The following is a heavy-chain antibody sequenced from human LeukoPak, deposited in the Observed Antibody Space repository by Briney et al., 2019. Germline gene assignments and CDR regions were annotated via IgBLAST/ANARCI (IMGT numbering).Heavy chain of an antibody. CDR3: ASAGSSSGYFAY. CDR2: IYYSGST. D-gene: IGHD6-6*01. CDR1: GGSISTYY. Sequence: SETLSLTCTVSGGSISTYYWSWIRQPPGKGLEWIGYIYYSGSTNYNPSLKSRVTISVDTSKNQFSLKLSSVTAADTAVYYCASAGSSSGYFAYWGQGTLVTVSS. V-gene: IGHV4-59*01. J-gene: IGHJ4*02.